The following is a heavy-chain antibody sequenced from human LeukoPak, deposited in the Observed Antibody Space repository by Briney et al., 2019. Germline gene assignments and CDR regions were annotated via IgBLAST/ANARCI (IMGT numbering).Heavy chain of an antibody. CDR1: GFTFSSYW. CDR2: IKQDGSEK. Sequence: GGSLRLSCAASGFTFSSYWMSWFRQAPGKGLEWVANIKQDGSEKYYVDSVKGRFTISRDNAKNSLYLQMNSLRAEDTAVYYCARGRKYYDFWSGYPNWFDPWGQGTLVTVSS. CDR3: ARGRKYYDFWSGYPNWFDP. V-gene: IGHV3-7*01. J-gene: IGHJ5*02. D-gene: IGHD3-3*01.